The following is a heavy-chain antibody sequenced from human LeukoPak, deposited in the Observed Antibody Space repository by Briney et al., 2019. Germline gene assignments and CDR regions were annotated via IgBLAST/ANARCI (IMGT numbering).Heavy chain of an antibody. D-gene: IGHD5-24*01. V-gene: IGHV4-39*01. CDR2: IYYSGST. J-gene: IGHJ5*02. CDR1: GGSISSSSYY. CDR3: ARRDGYNLYNWFDP. Sequence: SETLSLTCTVSGGSISSSSYYWGWIRQPPGTGLEWIGSIYYSGSTYYNPSLKSRVTISVDTSKNQFSLKLSSVTAADTAVYYCARRDGYNLYNWFDPWGQGTLVTVSS.